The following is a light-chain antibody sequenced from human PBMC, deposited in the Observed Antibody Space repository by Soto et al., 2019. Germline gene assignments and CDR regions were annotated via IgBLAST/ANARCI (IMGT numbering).Light chain of an antibody. CDR3: SSYAGSSNYVL. Sequence: QSALTQPPSASGSPGQSVTISCTGTSSDVGGYSYVSWYQQQPGKAPKLMIYGVRKRPSGVPDRFSGSKSGNTASLTVSGLQAEDEADYFCSSYAGSSNYVLFGGGTKVTVL. CDR1: SSDVGGYSY. J-gene: IGLJ2*01. CDR2: GVR. V-gene: IGLV2-8*01.